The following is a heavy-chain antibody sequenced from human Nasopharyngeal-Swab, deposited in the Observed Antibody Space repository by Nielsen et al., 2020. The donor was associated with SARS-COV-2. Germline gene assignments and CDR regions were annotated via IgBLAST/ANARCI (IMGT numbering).Heavy chain of an antibody. CDR2: INPNSGGT. D-gene: IGHD2-2*01. V-gene: IGHV1-2*04. J-gene: IGHJ5*02. Sequence: WEGHETGLSIVWMGWINPNSGGTNYAQKFQGWVTMTRDTSISTAYMELSRLRSDDTAVYYCARGGPGYCSSTSCYGNWFDPWGQGTLVTVSS. CDR3: ARGGPGYCSSTSCYGNWFDP.